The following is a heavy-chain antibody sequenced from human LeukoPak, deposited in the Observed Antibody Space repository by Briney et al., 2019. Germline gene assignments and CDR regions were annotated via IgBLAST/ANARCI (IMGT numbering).Heavy chain of an antibody. J-gene: IGHJ3*02. V-gene: IGHV1-46*01. CDR3: ARIGEGEAFDI. Sequence: GASVKVSCKASGYTFTGYYMHWVRQAPGQGLEWMGIINPSGGSTSYAQKFQGRVTMTRDTSTSTVYMELSSLRSEDTAVYYCARIGEGEAFDIWGQGTMVTVSS. D-gene: IGHD3-10*01. CDR2: INPSGGST. CDR1: GYTFTGYY.